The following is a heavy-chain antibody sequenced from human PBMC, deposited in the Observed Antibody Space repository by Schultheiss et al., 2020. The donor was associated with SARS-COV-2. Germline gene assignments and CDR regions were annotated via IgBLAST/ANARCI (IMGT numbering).Heavy chain of an antibody. D-gene: IGHD2-15*01. CDR3: AREPHCSAGSCYAYYYYYGMDV. V-gene: IGHV4-59*01. J-gene: IGHJ6*02. Sequence: SETLSLTCAVYGGSFSGYYWSWIRQPPGKGLEWIGYVFYTGSTNYNPSLRSRVTISVDTSKNQFSLKLSSVTAADTAVYYCAREPHCSAGSCYAYYYYYGMDVWGQGTTVTVSS. CDR2: VFYTGST. CDR1: GGSFSGYY.